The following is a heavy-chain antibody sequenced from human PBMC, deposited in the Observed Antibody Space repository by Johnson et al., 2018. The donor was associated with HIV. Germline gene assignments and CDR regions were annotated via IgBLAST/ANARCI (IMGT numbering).Heavy chain of an antibody. CDR3: GRAKGNSYYGSGHDAFDI. CDR1: GFTFSSYG. CDR2: INWNGGST. Sequence: QVQLVESGGGVVQPGGSLRLSCAASGFTFSSYGMHWVRQAPGKGLEWVSGINWNGGSTGYADSVKGRFTISRDNSKNTLYLQLNSLRAEDTAVYYCGRAKGNSYYGSGHDAFDIWGRGTIVTVSS. D-gene: IGHD3-10*01. J-gene: IGHJ3*02. V-gene: IGHV3-NL1*01.